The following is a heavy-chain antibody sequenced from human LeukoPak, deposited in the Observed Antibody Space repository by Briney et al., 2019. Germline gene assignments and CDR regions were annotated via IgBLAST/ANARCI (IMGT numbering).Heavy chain of an antibody. J-gene: IGHJ5*02. CDR2: VSGSGDST. Sequence: GGSLRLSCAASGFTFSTNAMSWVRRAPGKGLEWVSAVSGSGDSTYYADSVKGRFTISRANSKDTLYLQMNSLRAEDTAVYYCAKVMLGELLYWFDPWGQGTLVTVSS. CDR1: GFTFSTNA. V-gene: IGHV3-23*01. CDR3: AKVMLGELLYWFDP. D-gene: IGHD3-10*02.